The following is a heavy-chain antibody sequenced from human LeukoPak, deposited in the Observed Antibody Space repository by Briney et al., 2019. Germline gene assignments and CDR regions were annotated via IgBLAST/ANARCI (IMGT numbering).Heavy chain of an antibody. V-gene: IGHV3-23*01. CDR1: GFTFSNYA. Sequence: GGSLRLSCAASGFTFSNYAMSWVRQAPGKGLEWVSAISGSDGSTNYADSVKGRFTISRDNSKNALYLQMNSLRAEDTAVYYCAKVGEIVVVTYFDYWGQGTLVTVSS. CDR3: AKVGEIVVVTYFDY. D-gene: IGHD3-22*01. J-gene: IGHJ4*02. CDR2: ISGSDGST.